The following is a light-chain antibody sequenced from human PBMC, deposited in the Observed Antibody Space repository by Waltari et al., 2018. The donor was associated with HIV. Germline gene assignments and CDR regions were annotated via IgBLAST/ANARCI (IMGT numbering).Light chain of an antibody. V-gene: IGKV3-15*01. J-gene: IGKJ2*02. Sequence: EIVMTQSPATLSVSPGERATLSCRASQSVSNNLAWYQRKPGQAPRLLIYGASTRATGIPARFSGDGSGTEFTLTISRLQSEDFAVYYCQQYNNWPRGTFGQGTKLEIK. CDR1: QSVSNN. CDR2: GAS. CDR3: QQYNNWPRGT.